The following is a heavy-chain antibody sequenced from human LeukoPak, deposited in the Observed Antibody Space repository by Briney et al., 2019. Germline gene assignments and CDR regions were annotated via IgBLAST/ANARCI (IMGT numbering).Heavy chain of an antibody. CDR1: GYTFTSYG. CDR3: ARATEQRRSPGSYYYYYYMDV. V-gene: IGHV1-69*13. Sequence: GASVKVSCKASGYTFTSYGISWVRQAPGQGLEWMGGIIPIFGTANYAQKFQGRVTITADESTSTAYMELSSLRSEDTAVYYCARATEQRRSPGSYYYYYYMDVWGKGTTVTISS. CDR2: IIPIFGTA. J-gene: IGHJ6*03. D-gene: IGHD1-26*01.